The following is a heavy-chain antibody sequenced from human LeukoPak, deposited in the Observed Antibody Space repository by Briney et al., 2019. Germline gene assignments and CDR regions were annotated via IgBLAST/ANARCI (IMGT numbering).Heavy chain of an antibody. J-gene: IGHJ4*02. CDR1: GYTFTSYD. V-gene: IGHV1-8*01. CDR2: MNPNSGNT. CDR3: ARTRGYYGSGSKGPLYFDY. D-gene: IGHD3-10*01. Sequence: ASVKVSCKASGYTFTSYDINWVRQATGQGLEWMGWMNPNSGNTGYAQKFQGRVTMTRNTSISTAYMELSSLRSEDTAVYYCARTRGYYGSGSKGPLYFDYWGQGTLVTVSS.